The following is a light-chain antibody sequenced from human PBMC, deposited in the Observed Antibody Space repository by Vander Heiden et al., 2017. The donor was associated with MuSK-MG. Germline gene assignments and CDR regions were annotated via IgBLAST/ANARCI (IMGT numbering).Light chain of an antibody. J-gene: IGKJ5*01. V-gene: IGKV3-15*01. CDR1: QFIKTN. CDR2: GAS. CDR3: QQYDYWPPIT. Sequence: EVVMTQSPATLYVSPGETTTLSCRASQFIKTNLAWYQQKPGQAPRLLIYGASTRATGIPARFSGTASGTEFTLTITSLQSEDFAVYYCQQYDYWPPITFGQGTRLEIK.